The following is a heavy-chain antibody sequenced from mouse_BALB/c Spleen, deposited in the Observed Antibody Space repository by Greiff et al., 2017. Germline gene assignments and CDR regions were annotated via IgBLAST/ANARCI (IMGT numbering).Heavy chain of an antibody. V-gene: IGHV5-6-5*01. D-gene: IGHD2-4*01. Sequence: EVNVVESGGGLVKPGGSLKLSCAASGFTFSSYAMSWVRQTPEKRLEWVASISSGGSTYYPDSVKGRFTISRDNARNILYLQMNSLQTDDTAMYYCARTGITTTGYAMDYWGQGTSVTVSS. CDR2: ISSGGST. CDR1: GFTFSSYA. J-gene: IGHJ4*01. CDR3: ARTGITTTGYAMDY.